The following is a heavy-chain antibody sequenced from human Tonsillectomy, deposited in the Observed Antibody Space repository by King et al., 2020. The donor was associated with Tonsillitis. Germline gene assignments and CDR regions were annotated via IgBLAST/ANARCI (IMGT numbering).Heavy chain of an antibody. CDR2: IYPGDSDT. Sequence: MQLVQSGAEVKKPGESLKISCMGSGYSFSTYWIGWVRQKPGKGLEWMGIIYPGDSDTRYSPSFQGQVTFSVDKSISTAYLQWNSLKASDTAMYYCARRSKFDWYFDLWGRGTLVTVSS. CDR1: GYSFSTYW. V-gene: IGHV5-51*03. CDR3: ARRSKFDWYFDL. J-gene: IGHJ2*01. D-gene: IGHD6-6*01.